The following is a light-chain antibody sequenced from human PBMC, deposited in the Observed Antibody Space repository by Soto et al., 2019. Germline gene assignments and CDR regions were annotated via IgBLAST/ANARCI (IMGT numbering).Light chain of an antibody. CDR3: QQYNSYSLT. V-gene: IGKV1-5*01. J-gene: IGKJ1*01. CDR2: DAS. CDR1: QSISSW. Sequence: DIQMTQSPSTLPASVGDRVTITCRASQSISSWLAWYQQKPGKAPKLLIYDASSLESGVPSRFSGSGSGTEFTLTISSLQPDDFATYYCQQYNSYSLTFGQGTKVEIK.